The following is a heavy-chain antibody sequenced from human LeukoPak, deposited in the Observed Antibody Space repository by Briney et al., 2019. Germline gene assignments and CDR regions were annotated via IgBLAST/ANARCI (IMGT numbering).Heavy chain of an antibody. CDR1: GFTFSSYW. J-gene: IGHJ6*02. V-gene: IGHV3-7*03. D-gene: IGHD6-13*01. Sequence: PGGSLRLSCAASGFTFSSYWMNWVRQAPGKGLEWVANIKQDGSEKYYVDSVKGRFTISRDNAKNSLYLQMNSLRAEDTAVYYCARDEQLDNYYYYYGMDVWGQGTTVTVSS. CDR2: IKQDGSEK. CDR3: ARDEQLDNYYYYYGMDV.